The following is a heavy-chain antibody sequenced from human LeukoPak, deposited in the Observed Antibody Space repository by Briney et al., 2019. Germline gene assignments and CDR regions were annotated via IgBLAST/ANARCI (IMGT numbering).Heavy chain of an antibody. CDR2: ISYSGST. CDR3: ARGQGGYYGIEYFQH. CDR1: GGSISSYY. Sequence: SETLSLTCTVSGGSISSYYWSWIRQPPGKGLEWIGYISYSGSTNYNSSLKSRVTISVDTSKNQFSLKLSSVTAADTAVYYCARGQGGYYGIEYFQHWGQGTLVTVSS. D-gene: IGHD3-3*01. J-gene: IGHJ1*01. V-gene: IGHV4-59*12.